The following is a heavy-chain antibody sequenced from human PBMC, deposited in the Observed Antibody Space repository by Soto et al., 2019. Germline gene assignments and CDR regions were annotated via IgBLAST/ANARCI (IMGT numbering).Heavy chain of an antibody. CDR3: ARDGLAAAGPFSTWFDP. D-gene: IGHD6-13*01. CDR1: GYTFTSYY. V-gene: IGHV1-46*03. Sequence: GASVKVSCKASGYTFTSYYMHWVRQAPGQGLEWMGIINPSGGSTSYAQKFQGRVTMTRDTSTSTVYMELSSLRSEDTAVYYCARDGLAAAGPFSTWFDPWGQGTLVTVSS. CDR2: INPSGGST. J-gene: IGHJ5*02.